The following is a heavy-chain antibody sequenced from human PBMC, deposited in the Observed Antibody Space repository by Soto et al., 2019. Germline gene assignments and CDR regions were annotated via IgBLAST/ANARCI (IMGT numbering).Heavy chain of an antibody. Sequence: QVQLVQSGAEVXXXXXXXKVSXKASGXTFTSXXMHWVRQAPGQRLEWMGWINAGNGNTKYSQKFQGRVTITRDTSASTAYMELSSLRSEDXXVXXXXXXXXGWPDYWGQGTLVTVSS. CDR1: GXTFTSXX. CDR3: XXXXXGWPDY. V-gene: IGHV1-3*01. CDR2: INAGNGNT. J-gene: IGHJ4*02.